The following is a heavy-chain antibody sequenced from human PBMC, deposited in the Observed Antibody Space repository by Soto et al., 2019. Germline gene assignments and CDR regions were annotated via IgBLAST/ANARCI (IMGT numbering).Heavy chain of an antibody. Sequence: QVQLQESGPGLVKPSQTLSLTCTVSGGSISSGDYYWSWIRQPPGKGLEWIGYIYYSGSTYYNPSLKSLVTISVDASKKHFSLKLSSVTAADSAVYYCACAGYYRLGAVDIWGQGTMVTVSS. CDR1: GGSISSGDYY. V-gene: IGHV4-30-4*01. CDR3: ACAGYYRLGAVDI. D-gene: IGHD3-22*01. CDR2: IYYSGST. J-gene: IGHJ3*02.